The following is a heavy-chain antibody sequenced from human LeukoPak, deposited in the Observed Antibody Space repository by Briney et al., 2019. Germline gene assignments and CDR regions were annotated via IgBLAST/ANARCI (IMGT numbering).Heavy chain of an antibody. CDR1: GFTFSSYA. V-gene: IGHV3-23*01. Sequence: GGSLRLSCAASGFTFSSYAMSWARQAPGKGLEWVSAISGSGGSTYYADSVKGRFTISRDNSKNTLYLQMNSLRAEDTAVYYCAKVYGGSGYLFFDYWGQGTLVTVSS. J-gene: IGHJ4*02. D-gene: IGHD3-22*01. CDR3: AKVYGGSGYLFFDY. CDR2: ISGSGGST.